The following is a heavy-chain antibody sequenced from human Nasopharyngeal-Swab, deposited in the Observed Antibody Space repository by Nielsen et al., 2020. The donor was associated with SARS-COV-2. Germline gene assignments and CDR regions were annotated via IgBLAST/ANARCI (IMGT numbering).Heavy chain of an antibody. D-gene: IGHD5-18*01. CDR3: ARTDTAMVDAFDI. CDR2: ISGSGGST. J-gene: IGHJ3*02. Sequence: WIRQPPGKGLEWVSAISGSGGSTYYADSVKGRFTISRDNAKNSLYLQMNSLRAEDTAVYYCARTDTAMVDAFDIWGQGTMVTVSS. V-gene: IGHV3-23*01.